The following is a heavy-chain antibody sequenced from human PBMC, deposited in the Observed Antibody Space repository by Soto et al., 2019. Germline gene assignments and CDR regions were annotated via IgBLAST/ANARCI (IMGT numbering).Heavy chain of an antibody. Sequence: SETLSLTCTVSGGSISSYYWSWTRQPPGKGLEWIGYIYYSGSTNYNPSLKSRVTISVDTSKNQFSLKLSSVTAADTAVYYCARDRTGTTRFDYWGQGTLVTVSS. CDR1: GGSISSYY. J-gene: IGHJ4*02. CDR3: ARDRTGTTRFDY. D-gene: IGHD1-7*01. CDR2: IYYSGST. V-gene: IGHV4-59*01.